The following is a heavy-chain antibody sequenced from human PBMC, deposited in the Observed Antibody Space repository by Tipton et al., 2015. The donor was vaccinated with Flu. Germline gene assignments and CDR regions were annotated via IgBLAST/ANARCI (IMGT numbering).Heavy chain of an antibody. CDR1: GGSISSYF. CDR3: ARQGSVLYHFYYGLAV. V-gene: IGHV4-59*08. Sequence: TLSLTCSVSGGSISSYFWSWIRQAPGKGLEWIGYISDSGRTKYNPSLESRVTISIDTSKRQFSLKLSSVTAADTAVYYCARQGSVLYHFYYGLAVWGQGTTVTVFS. CDR2: ISDSGRT. J-gene: IGHJ6*02. D-gene: IGHD5/OR15-5a*01.